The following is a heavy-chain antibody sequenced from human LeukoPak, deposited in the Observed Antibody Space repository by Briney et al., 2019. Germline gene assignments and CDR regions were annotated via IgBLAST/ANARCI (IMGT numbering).Heavy chain of an antibody. Sequence: GGSLRLSCAASGFTFSSYAMSWVRQAPGKGLEWVSAISGSGGSTYYADSVKGRFTISRDNSKNTLYLQMNSLRAEDTAVYYCAKDPFIVVVPAAPWDDAFDTWGQGTMVTVSS. J-gene: IGHJ3*02. CDR2: ISGSGGST. CDR3: AKDPFIVVVPAAPWDDAFDT. D-gene: IGHD2-2*01. V-gene: IGHV3-23*01. CDR1: GFTFSSYA.